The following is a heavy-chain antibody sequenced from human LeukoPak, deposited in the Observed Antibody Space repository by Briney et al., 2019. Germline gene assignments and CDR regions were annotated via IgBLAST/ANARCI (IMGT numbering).Heavy chain of an antibody. D-gene: IGHD3-3*01. CDR1: GFTFSNAW. CDR2: IKSKTDGGTT. V-gene: IGHV3-15*01. Sequence: GGSLRLXCAASGFTFSNAWMSWVRQAPGKGLEWVGRIKSKTDGGTTDYAAPVKGRFTISRDDSKNTLYLQMNSLKTEDTAVYYCTTAGILTYYDFWSGYWRFDYWGQGTLVTVSS. J-gene: IGHJ4*02. CDR3: TTAGILTYYDFWSGYWRFDY.